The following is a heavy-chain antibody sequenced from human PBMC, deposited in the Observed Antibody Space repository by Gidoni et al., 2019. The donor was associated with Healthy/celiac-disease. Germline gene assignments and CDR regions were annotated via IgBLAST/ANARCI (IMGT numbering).Heavy chain of an antibody. CDR3: ARDDRHYYDSSGYYWVDY. CDR1: GFTVSSNY. V-gene: IGHV3-53*01. Sequence: EVQLVESGGGLIQPGGSLRLSCAASGFTVSSNYMSWVRQAPGKGLEWVSVIYSGGSTYYADSVKGRFTISRDNSKNTLYLQMNSLRAEDTAVYYCARDDRHYYDSSGYYWVDYWGQGTLVTVSS. D-gene: IGHD3-22*01. J-gene: IGHJ4*02. CDR2: IYSGGST.